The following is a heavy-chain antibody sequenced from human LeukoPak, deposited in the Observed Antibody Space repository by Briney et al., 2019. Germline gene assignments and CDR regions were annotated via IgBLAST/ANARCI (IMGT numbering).Heavy chain of an antibody. CDR1: GFTFSHYE. D-gene: IGHD2-2*01. J-gene: IGHJ4*02. CDR2: ISSSGYTI. Sequence: PGGSLRLSCEASGFTFSHYEMNWVRQAPGKGLEWVSYISSSGYTIYYADSVKSRFTISRDNAKNSLYLQMNSLRAEDTAVYYCAREDCSSTSCYDPSVSDYWGQGTLVTVSS. V-gene: IGHV3-48*03. CDR3: AREDCSSTSCYDPSVSDY.